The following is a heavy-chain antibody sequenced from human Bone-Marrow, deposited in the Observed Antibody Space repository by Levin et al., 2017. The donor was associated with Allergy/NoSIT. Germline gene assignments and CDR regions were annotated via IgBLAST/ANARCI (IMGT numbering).Heavy chain of an antibody. CDR1: GGSFNSYS. Sequence: SETLSLTCAVYGGSFNSYSWTWIRQSPGKGLDWIGEINTGGTTNYNPSLKGRVTMSLDTSKNQFYLNLTSGTAADTAPYYCWTFGRVLRGTWSYFDLWGRGTPVTVSS. D-gene: IGHD1-26*01. CDR3: WTFGRVLRGTWSYFDL. V-gene: IGHV4-34*01. J-gene: IGHJ2*01. CDR2: INTGGTT.